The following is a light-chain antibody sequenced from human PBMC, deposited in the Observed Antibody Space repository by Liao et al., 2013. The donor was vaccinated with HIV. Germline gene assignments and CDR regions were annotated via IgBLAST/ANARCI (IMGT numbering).Light chain of an antibody. CDR1: NIGGKS. Sequence: SYALTQPPSMSVALRKTAMITCGGNNIGGKSVHWYQQKPGQSPVLVIYQDSKRPSGIPERFSGSNSGNTATLTISGTQAMDEADYYCQAWDSSLVVFGGGTKLTVL. CDR2: QDS. J-gene: IGLJ2*01. V-gene: IGLV3-21*01. CDR3: QAWDSSLVV.